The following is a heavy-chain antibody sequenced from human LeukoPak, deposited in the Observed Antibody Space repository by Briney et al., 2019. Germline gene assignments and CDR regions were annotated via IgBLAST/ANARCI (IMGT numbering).Heavy chain of an antibody. D-gene: IGHD2-15*01. CDR1: GFKFDDYA. J-gene: IGHJ2*01. Sequence: TGRSLRLSCAASGFKFDDYAMHWVGLGPGKGLEWVSGISWSSGHMDYADSVKGRFTISRDNAKNSLYLQMDSLRPEDTALYYCARSVVVVAATPTHFDLWGRGTQVTVSS. CDR2: ISWSSGHM. V-gene: IGHV3-9*01. CDR3: ARSVVVVAATPTHFDL.